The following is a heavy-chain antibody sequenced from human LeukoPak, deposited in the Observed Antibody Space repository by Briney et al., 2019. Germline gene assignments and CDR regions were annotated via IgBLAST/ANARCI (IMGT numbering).Heavy chain of an antibody. CDR3: AKESGHCSGGSCYDVIGYFQH. CDR2: ISGSGGST. Sequence: QSGGSLRLSCAGSGFTFSSYAMSWVRQAPGKGLEWVSAISGSGGSTYYADSVKGRFTISRDNSKNTLYLQMNSLRAEDTAVYYCAKESGHCSGGSCYDVIGYFQHWGQGTLVTVSS. CDR1: GFTFSSYA. D-gene: IGHD2-15*01. J-gene: IGHJ1*01. V-gene: IGHV3-23*01.